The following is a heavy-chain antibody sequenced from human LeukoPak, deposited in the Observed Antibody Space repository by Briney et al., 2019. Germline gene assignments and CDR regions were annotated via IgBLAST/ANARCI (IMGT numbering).Heavy chain of an antibody. CDR1: GYTFTSYG. Sequence: ASVKVSCKASGYTFTSYGISWVRQAPGQGLEWMGWISAYNGNTNYAQELQGRVTMTTDTSTSTAYMELRSLRSDDTAVYYCARDRGYDFWSGYHGYFDYWGQGTLVTVSS. CDR3: ARDRGYDFWSGYHGYFDY. V-gene: IGHV1-18*01. D-gene: IGHD3-3*01. CDR2: ISAYNGNT. J-gene: IGHJ4*02.